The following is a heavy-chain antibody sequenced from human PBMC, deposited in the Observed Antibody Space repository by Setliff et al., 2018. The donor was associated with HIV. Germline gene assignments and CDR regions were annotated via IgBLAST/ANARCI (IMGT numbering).Heavy chain of an antibody. D-gene: IGHD6-19*01. Sequence: ASVTVSCQTSGYKFNSYGISWVRPAPGQGLEWMGWSSAFKGNTNYAKKFQGRVTMTPDTSTSTAYLELRSLRTDDTAVYYCARGRSSGWYAGRSYYYYMDVWGKGTTVTVSS. CDR3: ARGRSSGWYAGRSYYYYMDV. CDR1: GYKFNSYG. J-gene: IGHJ6*03. V-gene: IGHV1-18*01. CDR2: SSAFKGNT.